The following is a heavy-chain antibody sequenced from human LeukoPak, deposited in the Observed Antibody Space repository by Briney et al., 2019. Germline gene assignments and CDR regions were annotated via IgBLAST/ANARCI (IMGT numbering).Heavy chain of an antibody. CDR2: IYYSGST. CDR3: AKAPLGRCTGVICYYFDY. Sequence: SETLSLTCTVSGGSIRSYYWSWIRQPPGKGLEWIGYIYYSGSTNYNPSLKSRVTISVDTSKNQFSLKLSSVTAADAAVYYCAKAPLGRCTGVICYYFDYWGQGTPVTVSS. J-gene: IGHJ4*02. CDR1: GGSIRSYY. V-gene: IGHV4-59*12. D-gene: IGHD2-15*01.